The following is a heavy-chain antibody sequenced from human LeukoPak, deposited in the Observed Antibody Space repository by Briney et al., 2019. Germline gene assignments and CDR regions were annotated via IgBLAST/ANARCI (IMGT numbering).Heavy chain of an antibody. J-gene: IGHJ4*02. Sequence: PGGSLRLSCAASGFTFSSYSMNWVRQAPGKGLEWVSSISSSSSYIYYADSVKGRFTISRDNAKNSLYLQMNSLRAEDTAVYYCVNGYCGYDLQDCWGQGTLVTVSS. D-gene: IGHD5-12*01. CDR1: GFTFSSYS. CDR3: VNGYCGYDLQDC. CDR2: ISSSSSYI. V-gene: IGHV3-21*01.